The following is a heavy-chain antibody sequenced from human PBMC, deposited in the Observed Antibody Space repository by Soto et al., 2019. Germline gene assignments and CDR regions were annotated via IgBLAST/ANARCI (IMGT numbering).Heavy chain of an antibody. D-gene: IGHD1-1*01. Sequence: PSETLSLTCTVSGGSISTCDYYWGWVRQPPGKGLAWIGSICSSGSTYYNPSLKGRVTISVDTSKNQFSLRLSSVTAADTAVYYCARHRRETGTYAQPLDFWGQGTLVTVSS. CDR1: GGSISTCDYY. CDR2: ICSSGST. J-gene: IGHJ4*02. V-gene: IGHV4-39*01. CDR3: ARHRRETGTYAQPLDF.